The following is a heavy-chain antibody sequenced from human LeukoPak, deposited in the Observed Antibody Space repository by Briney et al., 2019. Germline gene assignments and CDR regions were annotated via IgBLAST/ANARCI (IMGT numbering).Heavy chain of an antibody. CDR2: INHSGYT. Sequence: PSETLSLTCGVSGVPFSNYYWSWVRQSPTQGLEWIGEINHSGYTNYNPSLKSRVTMSIDTSKNQFSLKLTSVNAADAGVYYCTRAVAGHPDWGQGTLVTVSS. V-gene: IGHV4-34*01. CDR1: GVPFSNYY. J-gene: IGHJ4*02. CDR3: TRAVAGHPD. D-gene: IGHD6-19*01.